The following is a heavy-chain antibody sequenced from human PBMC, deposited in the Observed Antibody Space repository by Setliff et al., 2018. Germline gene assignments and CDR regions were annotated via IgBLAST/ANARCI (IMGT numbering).Heavy chain of an antibody. CDR3: ARDPGAY. V-gene: IGHV4-38-2*02. CDR2: IYHSGST. Sequence: PSETLSLTCAVSGYSISSGYYWGWIRQPPGKGLEWIGSIYHSGSTYYNPSLKSRVTISVDTSKNQFSLKLSSVTAADTAVYYCARDPGAYWGQGTLVTVSS. J-gene: IGHJ4*02. CDR1: GYSISSGYY. D-gene: IGHD1-26*01.